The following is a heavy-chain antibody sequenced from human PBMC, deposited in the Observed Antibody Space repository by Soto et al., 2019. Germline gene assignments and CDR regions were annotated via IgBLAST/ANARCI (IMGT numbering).Heavy chain of an antibody. V-gene: IGHV4-34*01. Sequence: PSETLSLTCAVYGGSFGGYYGSWIRQPPGKGLEWIGEINHSGSTNYNPSLKSRVTISVDTSKNQFSLRLSSVTAADTAVYYCASRQDIVVVPAATRGTEYNWFDPWGQGTLVTVSS. CDR1: GGSFGGYY. CDR3: ASRQDIVVVPAATRGTEYNWFDP. J-gene: IGHJ5*02. CDR2: INHSGST. D-gene: IGHD2-2*01.